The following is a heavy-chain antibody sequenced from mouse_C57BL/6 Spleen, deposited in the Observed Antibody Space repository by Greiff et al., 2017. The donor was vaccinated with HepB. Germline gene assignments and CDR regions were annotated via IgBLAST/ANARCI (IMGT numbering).Heavy chain of an antibody. D-gene: IGHD1-1*01. CDR3: AEGYGSSHWYFDV. CDR2: INPYNGGT. CDR1: GYTFTDYY. J-gene: IGHJ1*03. Sequence: EVQLQQSGPVLVKPGASVKMSCKASGYTFTDYYMNWVKQSHGKSLEWIGVINPYNGGTSYNQKFKGKATLTVDKSSSTAYMELNSLTSEDSAVYDCAEGYGSSHWYFDVWGTGTTVTVSS. V-gene: IGHV1-19*01.